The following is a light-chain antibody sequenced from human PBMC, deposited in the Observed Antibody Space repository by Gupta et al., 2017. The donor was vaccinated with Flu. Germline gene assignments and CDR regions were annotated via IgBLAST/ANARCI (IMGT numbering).Light chain of an antibody. CDR2: DAS. V-gene: IGKV3-15*01. J-gene: IGKJ2*03. CDR1: QSVRSN. CDR3: QQYDNWPPFS. Sequence: EIVMTQSPATLPVSPGDRATLSCRASQSVRSNLAWYQHKPGQAPRLLIYDASTRATGIPARFSGSGSGTEFTLTISSLQSEDFAVYFCQQYDNWPPFSFGQGTKLEIK.